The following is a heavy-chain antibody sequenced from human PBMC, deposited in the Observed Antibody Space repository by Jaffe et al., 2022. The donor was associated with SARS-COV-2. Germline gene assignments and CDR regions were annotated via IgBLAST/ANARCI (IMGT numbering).Heavy chain of an antibody. CDR3: ASYTNSAADY. D-gene: IGHD2-2*02. CDR2: IYYTGNT. J-gene: IGHJ4*02. Sequence: QLQLQESGPGLVKPSETLSLTCTVSGGSISSSSYHWGWIRQPPGKGLEWIGTIYYTGNTYYNPSLKSRVTISIDTSKNQFSLEVNSVTAADTAVYYCASYTNSAADYWGQGTLVTVSS. V-gene: IGHV4-39*01. CDR1: GGSISSSSYH.